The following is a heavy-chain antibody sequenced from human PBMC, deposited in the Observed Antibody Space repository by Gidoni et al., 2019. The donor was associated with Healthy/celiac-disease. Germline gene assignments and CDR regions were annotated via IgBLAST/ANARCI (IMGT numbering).Heavy chain of an antibody. D-gene: IGHD6-19*01. J-gene: IGHJ4*02. CDR2: ISSSSSYI. CDR3: ARDPVVVAGMVFDY. Sequence: EVQLVESGGGLVKPGGSLRLSCAASGFTFSSYSMNWVRQAPGKGLEWVSSISSSSSYIYYADSVKGRFTISRDNAKNSLYLQMNSLRAEDTAVYYCARDPVVVAGMVFDYWGQGTLVTVSS. V-gene: IGHV3-21*01. CDR1: GFTFSSYS.